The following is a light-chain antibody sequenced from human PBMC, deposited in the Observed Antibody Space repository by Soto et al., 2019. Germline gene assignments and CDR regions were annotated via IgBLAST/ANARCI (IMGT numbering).Light chain of an antibody. CDR2: GAS. Sequence: EIVFTQSPGTLSLSPGERGTLSCRPSQNLGTLYLAWFQQKPGQAPRLLIYGASTRATGIPARFSGSGSGTDFTLTISRLEPEDFAVYYCQQYGSSPGTFGPGTKVDI. J-gene: IGKJ3*01. CDR3: QQYGSSPGT. V-gene: IGKV3-20*01. CDR1: QNLGTLY.